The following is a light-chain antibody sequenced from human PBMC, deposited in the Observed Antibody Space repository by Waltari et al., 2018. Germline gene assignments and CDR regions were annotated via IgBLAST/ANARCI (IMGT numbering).Light chain of an antibody. CDR2: QDT. V-gene: IGLV3-1*01. CDR3: QAWDSNTVV. Sequence: SYELTQPPSVSVSPGQTATITCSGDKLGDKYACWYQQRPGQSPTLVIYQDTKRPSGIPERLSGSNSGNPATLTISGAQAMDEADYSCQAWDSNTVVFGGGTKLTVL. J-gene: IGLJ2*01. CDR1: KLGDKY.